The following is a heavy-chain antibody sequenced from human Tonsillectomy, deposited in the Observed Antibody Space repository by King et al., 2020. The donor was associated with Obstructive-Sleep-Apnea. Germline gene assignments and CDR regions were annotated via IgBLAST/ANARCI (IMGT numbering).Heavy chain of an antibody. J-gene: IGHJ1*01. CDR3: AKDLTEQYFQH. CDR1: GFSFSNYA. CDR2: IRGSGGST. Sequence: VQLVESGGGLVQPGGSLRLSCAASGFSFSNYAMNWVRQAPGKGLEWVSAIRGSGGSTYYADSVKGRFTISRDNSKNTLYLQMNSLRAEDTAVYFCAKDLTEQYFQHWGQGTLVTVSS. V-gene: IGHV3-23*04.